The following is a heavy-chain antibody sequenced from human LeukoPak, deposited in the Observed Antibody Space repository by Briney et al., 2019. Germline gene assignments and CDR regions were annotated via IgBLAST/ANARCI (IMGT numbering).Heavy chain of an antibody. CDR1: GFTFTSHA. D-gene: IGHD7-27*01. Sequence: AGGSLRLSCAASGFTFTSHAMQWVRQAPGKGLEWVAAISYDGTIKYYADSVKGRLTISRDNSKNTLYLQMNSLRPEDTAVYFCARDTDWGTVHLTSVDYWGQGTLVTVSS. V-gene: IGHV3-30*04. CDR3: ARDTDWGTVHLTSVDY. J-gene: IGHJ4*02. CDR2: ISYDGTIK.